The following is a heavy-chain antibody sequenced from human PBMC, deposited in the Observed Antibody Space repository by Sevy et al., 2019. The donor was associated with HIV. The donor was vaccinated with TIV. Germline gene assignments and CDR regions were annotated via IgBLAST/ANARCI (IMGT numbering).Heavy chain of an antibody. CDR3: ARRLTSTGPPRFDY. CDR2: IRSTSTYT. V-gene: IGHV3-11*06. CDR1: GFIFSDYN. Sequence: VGSLRLSCAASGFIFSDYNMGWILQAPGKGLEWVSYIRSTSTYTKYADSVKGRFTISRDNAKNSLFLQMNSLRAEDTAVYYCARRLTSTGPPRFDYWGQGTLVTVSS. D-gene: IGHD2-8*02. J-gene: IGHJ4*02.